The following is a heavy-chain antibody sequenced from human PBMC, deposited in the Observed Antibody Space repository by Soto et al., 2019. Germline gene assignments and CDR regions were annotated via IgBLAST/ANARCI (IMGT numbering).Heavy chain of an antibody. CDR1: GGSFSGYY. CDR3: ARAIPPGYSSGWLTSYFDY. D-gene: IGHD6-19*01. Sequence: SETLSLTCAVYGGSFSGYYWSWIRQPPGKGLEWIGEINHSGSTNYNPSIKSRVTISVDTSKNQFSLKLSSVTAADTAVYYCARAIPPGYSSGWLTSYFDYWGQGTLVTVSS. CDR2: INHSGST. J-gene: IGHJ4*02. V-gene: IGHV4-34*01.